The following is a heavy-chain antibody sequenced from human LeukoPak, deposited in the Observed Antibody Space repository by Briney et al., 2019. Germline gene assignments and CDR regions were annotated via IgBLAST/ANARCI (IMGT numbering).Heavy chain of an antibody. J-gene: IGHJ4*02. CDR1: GGSISSGSYY. CDR3: AADYYDSSGYPNYFDY. V-gene: IGHV4-61*02. D-gene: IGHD3-22*01. CDR2: IYTSGST. Sequence: PSETLSLTCTVSGGSISSGSYYWSWIRQPAGKGLEWIGRIYTSGSTNYNPSLKRRVTISVDTYKNQFSLKLSSVTAADTAVYYCAADYYDSSGYPNYFDYWGQGTLVTVSS.